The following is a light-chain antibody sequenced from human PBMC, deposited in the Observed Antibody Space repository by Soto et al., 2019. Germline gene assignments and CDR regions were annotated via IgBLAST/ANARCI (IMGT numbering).Light chain of an antibody. CDR3: RSYTINGVGV. Sequence: QSVLTQPASVSGSPGQSITISCTGTDSDVGGYNYVSWYQQHPGNAPKVMIYDVSNRPSGVSNRFSGSKSGNTASLIISGLQAEDEADYYCRSYTINGVGVFGGGTKVTVL. CDR1: DSDVGGYNY. CDR2: DVS. J-gene: IGLJ2*01. V-gene: IGLV2-14*01.